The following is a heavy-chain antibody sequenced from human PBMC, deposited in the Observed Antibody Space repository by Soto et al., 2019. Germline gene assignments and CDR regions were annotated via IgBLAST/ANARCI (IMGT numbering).Heavy chain of an antibody. D-gene: IGHD6-13*01. Sequence: QVQLVESGGGVVQPGRSLRLSCAASGFTFSSYGMHWVRQAPGKGLEWVAVISYDGSNKYYADSVKGRFTISRDNSKNTLYLQMNSLRAEDTAAYYCAEAWYSSSWSAGYWGQGTLVTVSS. CDR2: ISYDGSNK. CDR3: AEAWYSSSWSAGY. CDR1: GFTFSSYG. J-gene: IGHJ4*02. V-gene: IGHV3-30*03.